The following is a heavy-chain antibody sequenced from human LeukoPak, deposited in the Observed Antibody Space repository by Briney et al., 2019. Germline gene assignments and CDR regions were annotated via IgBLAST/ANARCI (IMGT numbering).Heavy chain of an antibody. CDR2: IKSKTDGGTT. D-gene: IGHD4-17*01. CDR3: TTSTVTTHYYYYYMDV. J-gene: IGHJ6*03. Sequence: GGSLRLSCAASGFTFSNAWMSWVRQAPGKGLEWVGRIKSKTDGGTTDYAAPVKARFTISRDDSKNTLYLQMNSLKTEDTAVYYCTTSTVTTHYYYYYMDVWGKGTTVTVSS. CDR1: GFTFSNAW. V-gene: IGHV3-15*01.